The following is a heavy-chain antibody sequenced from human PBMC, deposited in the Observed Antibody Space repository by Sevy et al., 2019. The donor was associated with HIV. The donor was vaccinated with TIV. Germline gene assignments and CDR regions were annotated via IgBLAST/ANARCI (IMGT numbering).Heavy chain of an antibody. V-gene: IGHV3-48*03. D-gene: IGHD4-17*01. J-gene: IGHJ4*02. CDR2: IANSGSTR. Sequence: GGSLRLSCAASGFTFSSYEMNWVRQAPGKRLEWVSNIANSGSTRYYSDSVKGRFTISRDNAKNSLYLQMNSLRAEDTAVYYCTRDLPPSATTVAHFDYWGRGTLVTVSS. CDR3: TRDLPPSATTVAHFDY. CDR1: GFTFSSYE.